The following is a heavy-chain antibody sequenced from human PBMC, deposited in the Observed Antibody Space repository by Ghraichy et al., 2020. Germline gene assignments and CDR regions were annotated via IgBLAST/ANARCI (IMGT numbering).Heavy chain of an antibody. Sequence: SQTLSLTCAISGDSVSSNSAAWNWIRQSPSRGLEWLGRTYYRSKWDNDYAVSVKSRITINPDTSKNQYSLQLNSVTPEDTAVYYCARVSDHDGWFDPWGQGTLVTVSS. V-gene: IGHV6-1*01. CDR1: GDSVSSNSAA. D-gene: IGHD3-3*01. CDR3: ARVSDHDGWFDP. CDR2: TYYRSKWDN. J-gene: IGHJ5*02.